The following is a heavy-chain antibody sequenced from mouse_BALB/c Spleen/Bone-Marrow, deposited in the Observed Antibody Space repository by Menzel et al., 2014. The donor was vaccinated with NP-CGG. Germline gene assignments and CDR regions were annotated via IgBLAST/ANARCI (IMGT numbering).Heavy chain of an antibody. Sequence: VQLQQSGPELVKPGASVKTSCKASGYSFTGYYMHWVKQSHGNSLDWIGYIYPYNGVSSYNQKFKGKATWTVDKSSSTAYMELRSLTSDDSAVYYCESRGEYFDVWGAGTTVTVSP. V-gene: IGHV1-31*01. J-gene: IGHJ1*01. CDR3: ESRGEYFDV. CDR1: GYSFTGYY. CDR2: IYPYNGVS.